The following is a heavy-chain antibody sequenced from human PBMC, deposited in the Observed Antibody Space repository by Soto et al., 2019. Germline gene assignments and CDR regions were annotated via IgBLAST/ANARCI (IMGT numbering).Heavy chain of an antibody. D-gene: IGHD2-2*01. J-gene: IGHJ6*02. CDR2: ISAYNGNT. CDR3: ARVPGRYCISTSCYVAPYYYYGMDV. V-gene: IGHV1-18*01. Sequence: QVQLVQSGAEVKKPGASVKVSCKASGYTFTSYGISWVRQAPGQGLEWMGWISAYNGNTNYAQKLQGRVTMTTDTYTSPAYMELRSLRSDDTAVYYCARVPGRYCISTSCYVAPYYYYGMDVWGQGTTVTVSS. CDR1: GYTFTSYG.